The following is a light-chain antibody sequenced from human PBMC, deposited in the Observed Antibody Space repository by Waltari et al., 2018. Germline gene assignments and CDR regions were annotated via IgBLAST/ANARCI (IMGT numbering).Light chain of an antibody. CDR1: NSNIGNNF. V-gene: IGLV1-51*01. J-gene: IGLJ3*02. CDR2: DND. Sequence: QSVLTQPPSVSAAPGQRVTISCSGSNSNIGNNFVSWYQQLSGTAPKVLIFDNDNRASGIPDRFSGSKAGTSATLDITGLQTGDEADYYFGTWDTSLSAVVFGGGTKVTVL. CDR3: GTWDTSLSAVV.